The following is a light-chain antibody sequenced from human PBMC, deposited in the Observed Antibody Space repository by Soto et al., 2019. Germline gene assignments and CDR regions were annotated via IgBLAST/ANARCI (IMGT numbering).Light chain of an antibody. V-gene: IGLV2-8*01. CDR2: EVS. CDR1: SSDLGGYDY. J-gene: IGLJ1*01. Sequence: QSVLTQPTSVSGSPGQSVTISCTGTSSDLGGYDYVSWYQHHPGKAPKLIIYEVSERPSGVPDRFSGSKSGNTASLTVSGLQAEDEADYYCSSYGGNNNYVFGTGTKVTVL. CDR3: SSYGGNNNYV.